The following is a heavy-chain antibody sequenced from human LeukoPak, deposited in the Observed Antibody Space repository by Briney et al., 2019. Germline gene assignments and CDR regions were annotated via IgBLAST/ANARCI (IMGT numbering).Heavy chain of an antibody. J-gene: IGHJ4*02. CDR1: GGSISSYY. V-gene: IGHV4-4*07. D-gene: IGHD1-26*01. CDR3: ARGQPSSGSHASFDY. Sequence: PSETLSLTCTVSGGSISSYYWSWIRQPAGKGLEWFGRIYTSGSTNYNPSLKSRVTMSVDTSKNQFSLKLSSVTAADTAVYYCARGQPSSGSHASFDYWGQGTLVTVSS. CDR2: IYTSGST.